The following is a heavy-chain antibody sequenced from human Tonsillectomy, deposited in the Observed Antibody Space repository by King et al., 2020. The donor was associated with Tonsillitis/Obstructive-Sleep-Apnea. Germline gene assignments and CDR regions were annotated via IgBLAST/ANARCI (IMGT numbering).Heavy chain of an antibody. Sequence: EVQLVESGGGLVQPGGSLRLSCSASGFSFSSYAMHWVRQAPGKGLEFVSAISTNGGSTYYADSLKGRFTISRDNSKNTLYLQMSSLRAEDRAVYYCGSIMGATLGWFDSWGQGTLVTVSS. CDR2: ISTNGGST. V-gene: IGHV3-64D*09. CDR1: GFSFSSYA. CDR3: GSIMGATLGWFDS. J-gene: IGHJ5*01. D-gene: IGHD1-26*01.